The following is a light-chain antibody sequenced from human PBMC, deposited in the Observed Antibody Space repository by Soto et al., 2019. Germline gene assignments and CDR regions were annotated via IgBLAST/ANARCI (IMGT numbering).Light chain of an antibody. CDR2: DDS. Sequence: SYELTQPPSVSVAPGQTATITCGGNNIGSKSVHWYRQKPGQAPVLVVYDDSDRPSGIPERFSGSNSGNTATLTISRVEAGDEADYYCQVWDSSIDHYVFGTGTKVTVL. CDR3: QVWDSSIDHYV. CDR1: NIGSKS. V-gene: IGLV3-21*02. J-gene: IGLJ1*01.